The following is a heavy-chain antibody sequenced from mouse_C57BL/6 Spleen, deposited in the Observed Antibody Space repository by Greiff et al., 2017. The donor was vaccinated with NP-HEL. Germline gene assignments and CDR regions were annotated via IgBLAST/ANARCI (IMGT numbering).Heavy chain of an antibody. CDR2: IDPEDGDT. Sequence: VQLQQSGAELVRPGASVKLSCTASGFNIKDYYMHWVKQRPEQGLEWIGRIDPEDGDTEYAPKFQGKATLTADTSSNTAYLQLSSLTSEDTAVYYCTVVSNGSLDYWGQGTTLTVSS. D-gene: IGHD1-1*01. CDR1: GFNIKDYY. J-gene: IGHJ2*01. V-gene: IGHV14-1*01. CDR3: TVVSNGSLDY.